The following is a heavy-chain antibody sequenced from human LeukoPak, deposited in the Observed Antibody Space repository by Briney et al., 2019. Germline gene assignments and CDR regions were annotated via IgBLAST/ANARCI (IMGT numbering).Heavy chain of an antibody. CDR3: ARRFSLTVYCCGDCYSRWFDP. Sequence: ASVKVSCKASGYTFTNYGISWVRQAPGQGLEWMGWISAYNGNTNYAQKLQGRVTMTTDTSTSTAYMELRSLRSDDTAAYYCARRFSLTVYCCGDCYSRWFDPWGQGTLVTVSS. J-gene: IGHJ5*02. CDR1: GYTFTNYG. V-gene: IGHV1-18*01. CDR2: ISAYNGNT. D-gene: IGHD2-21*02.